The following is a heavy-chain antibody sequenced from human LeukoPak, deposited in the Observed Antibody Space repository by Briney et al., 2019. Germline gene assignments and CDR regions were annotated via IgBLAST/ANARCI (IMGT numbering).Heavy chain of an antibody. CDR2: LSHSGSS. V-gene: IGHV4-59*02. CDR3: ARARYANAWYASDT. D-gene: IGHD2-2*01. Sequence: SETLSQTRTVPGSSVSSTYWTWIRRPPGRGLEWIAYLSHSGSSDSNPSLTSRVTTFVDTSKNQFSLKLTSVTAADTAVYYCARARYANAWYASDTCSHGTMVTVSS. J-gene: IGHJ3*02. CDR1: GSSVSSTY.